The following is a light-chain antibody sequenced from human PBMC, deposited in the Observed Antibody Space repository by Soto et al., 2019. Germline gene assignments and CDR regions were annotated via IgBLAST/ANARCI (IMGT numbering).Light chain of an antibody. V-gene: IGKV3-20*01. CDR1: QSVSSSY. CDR2: GAS. CDR3: QQYDSSPFT. Sequence: IVLTQSPGTLSLSPGERATLSCRASQSVSSSYLAWYQQKPGQAPRLLIYGASTRATGIPERLSGSGSGTDFTLTISRLEPEDFAVYYCQQYDSSPFTFGPGTKVDIK. J-gene: IGKJ3*01.